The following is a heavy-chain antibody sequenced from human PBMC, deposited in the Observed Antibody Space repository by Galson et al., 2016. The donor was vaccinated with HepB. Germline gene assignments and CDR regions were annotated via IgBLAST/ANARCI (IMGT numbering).Heavy chain of an antibody. D-gene: IGHD6-6*01. CDR2: INPSVDST. CDR3: ARGGRVVPTPLYSYGMDV. Sequence: SVKVSCKASGYTFTNYYMHWVRQAPGQGLEWVGIINPSVDSTSYAQTFQVRVTLTRDTSTSTVYMELSSLRSEDTAVYYCARGGRVVPTPLYSYGMDVWGQGTTVTVSS. CDR1: GYTFTNYY. V-gene: IGHV1-46*01. J-gene: IGHJ6*02.